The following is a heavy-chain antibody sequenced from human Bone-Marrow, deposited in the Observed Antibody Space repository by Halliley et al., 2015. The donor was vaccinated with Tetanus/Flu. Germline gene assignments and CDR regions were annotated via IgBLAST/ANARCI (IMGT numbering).Heavy chain of an antibody. CDR3: AKGLRFFDWYNDY. CDR2: IGGSSTYT. V-gene: IGHV3-11*05. J-gene: IGHJ4*02. D-gene: IGHD3-9*01. Sequence: WVSSIGGSSTYTNYADSVRGRFTISRDNAKNSLYLQMNSLGAEDTAIYYCAKGLRFFDWYNDYWGQGTLVTVSS.